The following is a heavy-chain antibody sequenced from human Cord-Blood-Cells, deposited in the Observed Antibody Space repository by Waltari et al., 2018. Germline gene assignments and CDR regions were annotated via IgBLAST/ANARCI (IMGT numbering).Heavy chain of an antibody. V-gene: IGHV4-39*01. J-gene: IGHJ5*02. CDR3: ARSKLVWFDP. CDR1: GGSISSSSYH. Sequence: QLQLQESGPGLVKPSETLSLTCTVSGGSISSSSYHWGWIRQPPGKGLEWIGSIYYSGSTYYNPSLKSRVTISVDTSKNQFSLKLSSVTAADTAVYYCARSKLVWFDPWGQGTLVTVSS. D-gene: IGHD6-6*01. CDR2: IYYSGST.